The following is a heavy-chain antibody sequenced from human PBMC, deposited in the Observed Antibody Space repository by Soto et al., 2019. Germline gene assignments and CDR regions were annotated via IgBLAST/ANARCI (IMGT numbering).Heavy chain of an antibody. D-gene: IGHD5-18*01. CDR2: IYYSGST. Sequence: QVQLQETGPGLVKPSQTLSLTCTVSGGSISSGGYYWSWIRQHPGKGLEWIGYIYYSGSTYYNPSLKSRVTISVDTSKDQFSLKLSSVTAADTAVYYCARGQLWLPFDYWGQGTLVTVSS. CDR1: GGSISSGGYY. J-gene: IGHJ4*02. V-gene: IGHV4-31*03. CDR3: ARGQLWLPFDY.